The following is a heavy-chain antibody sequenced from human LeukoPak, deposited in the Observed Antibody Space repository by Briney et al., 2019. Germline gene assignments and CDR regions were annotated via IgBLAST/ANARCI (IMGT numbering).Heavy chain of an antibody. CDR2: VTSDNRDT. CDR3: ARGSHEDWNDY. J-gene: IGHJ4*02. D-gene: IGHD1-1*01. Sequence: GASVKVSCRASGYNFSAYGMTWVRQAPGQGLEWMGWVTSDNRDTKYAPKFQGRVTMTTDMSSTTAYMELRSLRSDDTAVYYCARGSHEDWNDYWGQGTLVTVSS. CDR1: GYNFSAYG. V-gene: IGHV1-18*01.